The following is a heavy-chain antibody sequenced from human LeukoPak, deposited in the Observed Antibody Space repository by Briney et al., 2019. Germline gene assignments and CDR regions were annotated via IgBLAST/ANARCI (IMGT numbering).Heavy chain of an antibody. CDR2: INPNSGGT. J-gene: IGHJ4*02. CDR1: GYTFTGYY. CDR3: AASGYSSGCRY. D-gene: IGHD6-19*01. V-gene: IGHV1-2*04. Sequence: GASVKVSCKASGYTFTGYYMHWVRQAPGQGLEWMGWINPNSGGTNYAQKFQGWVTMTRDTSISTAYLQWSSLKASDTAMYYCAASGYSSGCRYWGQGALVTVSS.